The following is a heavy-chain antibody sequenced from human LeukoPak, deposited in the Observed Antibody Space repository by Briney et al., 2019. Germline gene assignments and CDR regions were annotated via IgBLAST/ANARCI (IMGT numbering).Heavy chain of an antibody. CDR1: GGSFSGYY. D-gene: IGHD3-22*01. V-gene: IGHV4-34*01. CDR2: INHSGST. CDR3: ARQYYYDSSASLYFDY. Sequence: SETLSLTCAVYGGSFSGYYWSWIRQPPGKGLEWIGEINHSGSTNYNPSLKSRVTISVDTSKNQFSLKLSSVTAADTAAYYCARQYYYDSSASLYFDYWGQGTLVTVSS. J-gene: IGHJ4*02.